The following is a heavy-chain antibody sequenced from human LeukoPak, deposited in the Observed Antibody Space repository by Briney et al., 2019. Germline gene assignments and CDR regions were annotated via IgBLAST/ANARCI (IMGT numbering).Heavy chain of an antibody. CDR3: TKGGSYAPLDY. Sequence: GGSLRLSCAASGLTFSSSAMTWVRQVPGKGLEWVSAINDSGGDTIYTDSVKGRFTISRDNSKNTLFLQMNSLRAEDTAVYYCTKGGSYAPLDYWGQGTLVTVSS. CDR1: GLTFSSSA. CDR2: INDSGGDT. J-gene: IGHJ4*02. D-gene: IGHD1-26*01. V-gene: IGHV3-23*01.